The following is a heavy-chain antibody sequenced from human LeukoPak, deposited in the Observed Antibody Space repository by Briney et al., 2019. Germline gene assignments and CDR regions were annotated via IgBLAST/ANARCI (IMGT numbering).Heavy chain of an antibody. CDR2: ISGGGDAT. CDR1: GFTFSSYA. Sequence: GGSLRLSCAASGFTFSSYAMHWVRQAPGKGLEWVSTISGGGDATYYAHSVKGRFAVSRDNSKKTLYLQLNSLRAEDTAVYYCAKWGTTVTTGVWGKGTTVTVSS. CDR3: AKWGTTVTTGV. J-gene: IGHJ6*04. D-gene: IGHD4-11*01. V-gene: IGHV3-23*01.